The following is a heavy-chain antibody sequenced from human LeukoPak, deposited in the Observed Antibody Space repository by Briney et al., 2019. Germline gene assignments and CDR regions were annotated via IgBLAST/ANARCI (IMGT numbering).Heavy chain of an antibody. CDR1: GYTFTRYH. V-gene: IGHV1-46*01. CDR2: INTNDGGA. J-gene: IGHJ4*02. D-gene: IGHD1-1*01. CDR3: ARDLDGGWSFDY. Sequence: ASVKVSCKASGYTFTRYHMHCVRQVPGQGLEWMGIINTNDGGARYAQKFQGRVTMTRDTSTNTVYMELSSLRFEDTAVYYCARDLDGGWSFDYWAQGTLVTVSS.